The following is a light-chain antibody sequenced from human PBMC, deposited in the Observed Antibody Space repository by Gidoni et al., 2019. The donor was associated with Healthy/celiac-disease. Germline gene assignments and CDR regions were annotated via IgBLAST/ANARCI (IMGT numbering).Light chain of an antibody. CDR2: GAS. CDR3: QQRGRWPLT. CDR1: QSLGPF. V-gene: IGKV3-11*01. Sequence: EIVLTQSPATLSLSPGERATLSCRACQSLGPFLVWYQHKPGQAPRLLIYGASTRSTGVPARFSGAGSGTDFTLTIASLEPEDFAIYYCQQRGRWPLTFXGXTRVEI. J-gene: IGKJ4*01.